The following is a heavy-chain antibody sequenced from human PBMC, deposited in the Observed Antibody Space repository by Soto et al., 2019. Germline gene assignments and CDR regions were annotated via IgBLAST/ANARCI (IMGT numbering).Heavy chain of an antibody. D-gene: IGHD3-22*01. CDR1: GGSISSSSYY. CDR3: ARHDVPLGFITMIVAASHFQH. J-gene: IGHJ1*01. V-gene: IGHV4-39*01. CDR2: IYYSGST. Sequence: QLQLQESGPGLVKPSETLSLTCTVSGGSISSSSYYWGWIRQPPGKGLEWIGSIYYSGSTYYNPSLKSRVTISVDTSKNQFSLKLSSVTAADTAVYYCARHDVPLGFITMIVAASHFQHWGQGTLVTVSS.